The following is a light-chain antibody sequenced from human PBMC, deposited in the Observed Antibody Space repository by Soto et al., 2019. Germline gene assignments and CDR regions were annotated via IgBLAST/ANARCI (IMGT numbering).Light chain of an antibody. V-gene: IGKV1-5*03. Sequence: DIQMTPSPSTLSGSVGDRVTITCRASQTISIWLAWYQQKPGKAPKLLIYKASTLKSGVPSRFSGSGSGTEFTLTISSMQPDDFANYYCQHYNSYSAAFGQGTKVDIK. CDR3: QHYNSYSAA. CDR2: KAS. J-gene: IGKJ1*01. CDR1: QTISIW.